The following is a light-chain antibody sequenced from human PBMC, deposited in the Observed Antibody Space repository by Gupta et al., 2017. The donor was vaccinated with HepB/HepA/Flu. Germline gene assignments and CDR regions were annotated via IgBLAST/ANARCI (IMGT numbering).Light chain of an antibody. CDR1: QSVSSN. J-gene: IGKJ5*01. CDR2: GAS. Sequence: ERVITHQSATLSVSPGEKATLACRASQSVSSNLAWYQQKPVQAHTLLIYGASTQATGIPARFSGSGSGTEFTLTINSLQSEDCAVYYGKQKNNWPPITLGQGTRLEIK. V-gene: IGKV3-15*01. CDR3: KQKNNWPPIT.